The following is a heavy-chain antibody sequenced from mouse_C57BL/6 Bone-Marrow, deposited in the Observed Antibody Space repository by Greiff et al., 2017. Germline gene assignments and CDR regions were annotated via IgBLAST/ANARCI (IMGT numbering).Heavy chain of an antibody. J-gene: IGHJ4*01. V-gene: IGHV5-6*02. CDR1: GFTFSSYG. D-gene: IGHD1-1*01. Sequence: DVMLVESGGDLVKPGGSLKLSCAASGFTFSSYGLSWVRQTPDKRLEWVATISSGGSYTYSPHSVKGRFTISRDNAKNTLYLQMSSLKSEDTAMYYCARDHYCDSGRYAMDYWGQGTSVTVSS. CDR3: ARDHYCDSGRYAMDY. CDR2: ISSGGSYT.